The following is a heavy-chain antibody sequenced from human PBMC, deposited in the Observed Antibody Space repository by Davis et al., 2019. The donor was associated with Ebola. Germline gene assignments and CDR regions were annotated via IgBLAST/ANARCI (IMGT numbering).Heavy chain of an antibody. V-gene: IGHV1-18*01. CDR1: GYTFTSYD. J-gene: IGHJ4*02. Sequence: ASVKVSCKASGYTFTSYDINWVRQATGQGLEWMGWISAYNGNTNYAQKLQGRVTMTTDTSTSTAYMELRSLRSDDTAVYYCARDRIVGAMDYWGQGTLVTVSS. CDR3: ARDRIVGAMDY. D-gene: IGHD1-26*01. CDR2: ISAYNGNT.